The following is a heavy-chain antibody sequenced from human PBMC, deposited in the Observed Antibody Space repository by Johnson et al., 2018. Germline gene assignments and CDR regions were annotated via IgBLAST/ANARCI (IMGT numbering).Heavy chain of an antibody. J-gene: IGHJ6*03. V-gene: IGHV3-30*18. CDR1: GFTFSGYG. CDR2: ILYDGSNK. Sequence: QVQLVESGGGVVQXGRSXRLXCAASGFTFSGYGMHWVRQAPHKGLEWVAVILYDGSNKYYADSVKVRFTISRDNSKNPLYLQMNSLSTEDTAVYYCAKRVGSRSHSYHYMDVWGKGTTVTVSS. CDR3: AKRVGSRSHSYHYMDV. D-gene: IGHD3-10*01.